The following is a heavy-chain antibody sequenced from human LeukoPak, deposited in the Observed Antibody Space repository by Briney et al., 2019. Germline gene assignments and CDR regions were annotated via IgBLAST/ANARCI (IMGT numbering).Heavy chain of an antibody. CDR3: AREETSGSSSAFDI. J-gene: IGHJ3*02. Sequence: ASAKVSCKASGYTFTDHYVRWVRQAPGQGLEWMGWINPNSGGTNSAQKFQGRVTMTRDTSISTAYMELSRLRSDDTAVYYCAREETSGSSSAFDIWGQGTMVTVSS. D-gene: IGHD1-26*01. CDR2: INPNSGGT. V-gene: IGHV1-2*02. CDR1: GYTFTDHY.